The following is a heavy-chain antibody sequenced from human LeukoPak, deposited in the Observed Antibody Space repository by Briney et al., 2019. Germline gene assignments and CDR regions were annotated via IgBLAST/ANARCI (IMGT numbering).Heavy chain of an antibody. CDR3: AKGPYYGSGSSYYYYGLDV. Sequence: GGSLRLSCAASGFTFSSYAMSWVRQAPGKGLEWVSAISCSGSTYYADSVKGRFTISRDNAKNTLYLQMNSLRAEDTAVYYCAKGPYYGSGSSYYYYGLDVWGQGTTVTVSS. D-gene: IGHD3-10*01. CDR1: GFTFSSYA. CDR2: ISCSGST. V-gene: IGHV3-23*01. J-gene: IGHJ6*02.